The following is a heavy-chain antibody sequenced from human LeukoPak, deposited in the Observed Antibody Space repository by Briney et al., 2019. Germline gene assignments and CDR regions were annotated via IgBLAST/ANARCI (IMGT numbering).Heavy chain of an antibody. D-gene: IGHD3-10*01. Sequence: SETLSLTCAVFGESFSGYYWSWIRQPPGKGLQWIGEINHSGSTNYNPSLKSRVTISVDTSKNQFSLKLSSVTAADTAVYYCASELWFGEFLSDISWFDPWGQGTLVTVSS. CDR3: ASELWFGEFLSDISWFDP. CDR1: GESFSGYY. J-gene: IGHJ5*02. CDR2: INHSGST. V-gene: IGHV4-34*01.